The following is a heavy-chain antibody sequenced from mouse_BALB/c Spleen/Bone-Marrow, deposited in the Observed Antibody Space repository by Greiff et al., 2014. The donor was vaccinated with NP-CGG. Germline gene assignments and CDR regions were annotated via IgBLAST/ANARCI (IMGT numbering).Heavy chain of an antibody. Sequence: VQLKESGAELVRSGASVKLSCTASGFNIKDYYMHWVKQRPEQGLEWIGWIDPENGDTEYAPKFQGKATMTADTSSNTAYLQLSSRTSEDTAVYYCNARGDYDFDYFDYWGQGTTLTGSS. CDR3: NARGDYDFDYFDY. D-gene: IGHD2-4*01. CDR1: GFNIKDYY. J-gene: IGHJ2*01. CDR2: IDPENGDT. V-gene: IGHV14-4*02.